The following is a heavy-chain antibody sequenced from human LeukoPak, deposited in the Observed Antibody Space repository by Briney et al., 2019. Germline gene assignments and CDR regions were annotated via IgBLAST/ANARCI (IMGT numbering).Heavy chain of an antibody. CDR2: IYTSGST. Sequence: SETLSLTCTVSSGSISNYDWSWIRQPAGKGLEWIGRIYTSGSTNYNPSLKSRVTMSVDTSKNQFSLKLSSVTAADTAVYYCARHSFGDHSSGWRHDYWGQGTLVTVSS. CDR3: ARHSFGDHSSGWRHDY. D-gene: IGHD6-19*01. CDR1: SGSISNYD. V-gene: IGHV4-4*07. J-gene: IGHJ4*02.